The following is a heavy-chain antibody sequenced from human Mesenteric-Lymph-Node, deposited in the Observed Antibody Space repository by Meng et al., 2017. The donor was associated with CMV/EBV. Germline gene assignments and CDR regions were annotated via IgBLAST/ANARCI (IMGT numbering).Heavy chain of an antibody. CDR1: GFTVSDNY. CDR3: AKDPFFSSGYYRDLFDP. Sequence: GGSLRLSCAASGFTVSDNYMSWVRQAPGKGLEWVSVIYRGGTTHVADSVKGRFTISRDNSKNTLNLQMNNLRAEDTAVYYCAKDPFFSSGYYRDLFDPWGQGTLVTVSS. J-gene: IGHJ5*02. V-gene: IGHV3-53*01. CDR2: IYRGGTT. D-gene: IGHD3-22*01.